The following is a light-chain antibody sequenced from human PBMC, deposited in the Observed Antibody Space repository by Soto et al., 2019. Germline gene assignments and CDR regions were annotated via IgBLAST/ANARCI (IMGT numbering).Light chain of an antibody. CDR1: QGIVDT. CDR2: DTS. CDR3: QPYNNWPLT. J-gene: IGKJ4*01. Sequence: EVVMRQSPATLSVSPGEGATIYCRGSQGIVDTLAWYQHKPGQTPRLLIYDTSTRATGVPTRFSGSRSGAEFTLTINSLQSEDFAVYYCQPYNNWPLTFGGGTKVDIK. V-gene: IGKV3-15*01.